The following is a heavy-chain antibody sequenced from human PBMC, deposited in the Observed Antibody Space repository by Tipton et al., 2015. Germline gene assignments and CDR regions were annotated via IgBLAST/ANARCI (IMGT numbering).Heavy chain of an antibody. J-gene: IGHJ4*02. Sequence: SLRLSCAASGLTFSTYAMTWVRQVPGKGLEWVSTISGSGSKTFYADSVKGRFTISRDNSRGTFFLQMSSLRGEDTAAYFCAKGGHFSYFDYWGQGIMVTVSS. CDR2: ISGSGSKT. V-gene: IGHV3-23*01. CDR1: GLTFSTYA. D-gene: IGHD3-3*02. CDR3: AKGGHFSYFDY.